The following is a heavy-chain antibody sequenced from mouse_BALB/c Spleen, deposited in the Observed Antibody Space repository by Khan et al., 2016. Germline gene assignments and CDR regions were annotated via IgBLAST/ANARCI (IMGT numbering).Heavy chain of an antibody. Sequence: QMQLEESGAELMKPGASVKISCKATGYTFSSYWIEWVKQRPGHGLEWIGEILPGSGSTNYNEKFRGKDTFTADTSSNTAYMQLSRLTSEDSAVHYCARTDRRGYFDYWGQGTTLTVSS. CDR1: GYTFSSYW. V-gene: IGHV1-9*01. J-gene: IGHJ2*01. CDR3: ARTDRRGYFDY. CDR2: ILPGSGST.